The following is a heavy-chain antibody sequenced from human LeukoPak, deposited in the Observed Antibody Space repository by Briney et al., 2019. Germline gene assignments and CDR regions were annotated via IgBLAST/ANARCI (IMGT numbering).Heavy chain of an antibody. V-gene: IGHV7-4-1*02. CDR2: INTNTGNP. J-gene: IGHJ5*02. CDR3: ARNYGGNFDTDFDP. Sequence: GASVKVSCKASGYTFTSYAMNWVRQAPGQGLEWMGWINTNTGNPTYAQGFTGRFVFSLDTSVSTAYLQISSLKAEDTAVYYCARNYGGNFDTDFDPWGQGTLVTVSS. CDR1: GYTFTSYA. D-gene: IGHD4-23*01.